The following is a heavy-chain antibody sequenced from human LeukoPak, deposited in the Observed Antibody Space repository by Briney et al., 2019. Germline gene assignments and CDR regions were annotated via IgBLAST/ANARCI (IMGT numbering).Heavy chain of an antibody. CDR2: IRYDGSNK. Sequence: GGSPRLSCAASGFTFSSYGMHWVRQAPGKGLGWVAFIRYDGSNKYYADSVKGRFTISRDNSKNTLYLQMNSLRAEDTAVYYCAKFGGSGSGGLSHFDYWGQGTLVTVSS. J-gene: IGHJ4*02. D-gene: IGHD3-10*01. CDR1: GFTFSSYG. V-gene: IGHV3-30*02. CDR3: AKFGGSGSGGLSHFDY.